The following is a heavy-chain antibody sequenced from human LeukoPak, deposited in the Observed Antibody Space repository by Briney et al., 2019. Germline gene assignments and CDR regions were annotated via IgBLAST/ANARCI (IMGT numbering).Heavy chain of an antibody. V-gene: IGHV3-23*01. Sequence: GGSLRLSCATSGFTFNTNAMSWVRQAPGKGLEWVSTIGNTETFYADSVTGRFTISRDNSKNTVYLHMNSLRVEDAAVYYCAKDWIQFNRVFDCFDSWGQGTTVTVSS. CDR3: AKDWIQFNRVFDCFDS. J-gene: IGHJ4*03. CDR1: GFTFNTNA. D-gene: IGHD2-21*01. CDR2: IGNTET.